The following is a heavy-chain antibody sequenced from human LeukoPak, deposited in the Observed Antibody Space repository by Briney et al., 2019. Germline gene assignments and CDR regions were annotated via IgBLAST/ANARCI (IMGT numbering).Heavy chain of an antibody. D-gene: IGHD6-13*01. CDR2: ISWNSGSI. Sequence: GGSLRLSCAASGFTLDDYAMHWVRQAPGKGLEWVSGISWNSGSIGYADSVKGRFTISRDNAKDSLYLQMNSLRAEDTALYYCAKTYSSSWDNWFDPWGQGTLVTVSS. J-gene: IGHJ5*02. V-gene: IGHV3-9*01. CDR1: GFTLDDYA. CDR3: AKTYSSSWDNWFDP.